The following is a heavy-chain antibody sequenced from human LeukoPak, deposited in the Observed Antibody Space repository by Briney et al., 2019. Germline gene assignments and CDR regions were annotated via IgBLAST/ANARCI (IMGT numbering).Heavy chain of an antibody. CDR2: IYYSGST. Sequence: KPSETLSLTCTVSGGSISSYYWSWIRQPPGKGLEWIGYIYYSGSTNYNPSLKSRVTISVDTSKNQFSLKLSSVTAADTAVYYCARESITMVRGAGWFDPWGQGTLVTVSS. D-gene: IGHD3-10*01. V-gene: IGHV4-59*01. J-gene: IGHJ5*02. CDR3: ARESITMVRGAGWFDP. CDR1: GGSISSYY.